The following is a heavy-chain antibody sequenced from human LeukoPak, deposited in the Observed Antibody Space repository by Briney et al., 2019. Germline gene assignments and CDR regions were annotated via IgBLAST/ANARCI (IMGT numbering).Heavy chain of an antibody. CDR3: ARRNYYVSSGYFSGDAFDI. V-gene: IGHV3-64*01. J-gene: IGHJ3*02. CDR2: ISSNGGST. Sequence: GGSLRLSCAASEFTFSSFAMSWVRQAPGKGLEFVSAISSNGGSTYYAKSVKGRFTVSRDNSKNTLSLQMGSLRAEDMAVYYCARRNYYVSSGYFSGDAFDIWGQGTMVTVSS. CDR1: EFTFSSFA. D-gene: IGHD3-22*01.